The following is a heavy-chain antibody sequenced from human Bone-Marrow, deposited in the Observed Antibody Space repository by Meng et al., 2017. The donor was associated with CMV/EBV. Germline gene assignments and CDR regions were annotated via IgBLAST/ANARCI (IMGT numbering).Heavy chain of an antibody. CDR1: GFNFDDYG. V-gene: IGHV3-20*04. Sequence: GGSLRLSCAATGFNFDDYGMSWVRQGPGKGLEWVSGINWNGGVTNYIDCVKGRFTMSRDNARNSMYLQMNSLRAEDTSFYYCVRGDWGGNRFFYGTDVWGQGTSVTVSS. J-gene: IGHJ6*02. D-gene: IGHD4-23*01. CDR2: INWNGGVT. CDR3: VRGDWGGNRFFYGTDV.